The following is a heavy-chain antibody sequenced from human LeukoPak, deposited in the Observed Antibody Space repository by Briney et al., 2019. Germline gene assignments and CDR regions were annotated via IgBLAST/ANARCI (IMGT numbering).Heavy chain of an antibody. J-gene: IGHJ4*02. CDR3: AAQRAGPGGDY. Sequence: SETLSLTCTVSGGSISSYYWSWIRQPPGKGLEWIGYIYYGGSTNYNPSLKSRVTISVDTSKNQFSLKLSSVTAADTAVYYCAAQRAGPGGDYWGQGTLVTVSS. V-gene: IGHV4-59*01. CDR2: IYYGGST. D-gene: IGHD3-10*01. CDR1: GGSISSYY.